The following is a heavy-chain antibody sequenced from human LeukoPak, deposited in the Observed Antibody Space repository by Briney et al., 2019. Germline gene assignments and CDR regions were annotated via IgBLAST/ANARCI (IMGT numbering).Heavy chain of an antibody. CDR2: FDPEDGET. Sequence: GASVKVSCKVSGYTLTELSMHWVRQAPGKGLEWMGRFDPEDGETICAQKFQGRVTMTEDTSTDTTYMELSSLRSEDTAVYYCAALREENGMDVWGQGTTVTVSS. J-gene: IGHJ6*02. V-gene: IGHV1-24*01. CDR1: GYTLTELS. CDR3: AALREENGMDV.